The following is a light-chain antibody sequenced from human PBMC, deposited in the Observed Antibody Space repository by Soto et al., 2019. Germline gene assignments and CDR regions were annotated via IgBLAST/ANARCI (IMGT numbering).Light chain of an antibody. CDR2: EVS. Sequence: QSALTQPASVSGYPGQSITISCTGSSSDVGGYEFVSWYQQHPGKAPKLVISEVSVRPSGISDRFSGSKSGNTASLTISGLQADDEASYYCSSYTITTALVFGSGTKVTV. CDR3: SSYTITTALV. CDR1: SSDVGGYEF. J-gene: IGLJ1*01. V-gene: IGLV2-14*01.